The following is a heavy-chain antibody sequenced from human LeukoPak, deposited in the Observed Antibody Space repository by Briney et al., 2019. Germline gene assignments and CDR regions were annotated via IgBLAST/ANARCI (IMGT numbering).Heavy chain of an antibody. V-gene: IGHV3-48*04. Sequence: GGSLRLSCAASGFTFSSYSMNWVRQAPGKGLEWVSYISSSSTIYYADSVKGRFTISRDNAKNSLYLQMNSLRAEDTAVYYCARGQRLIQSFSYWGQGTLVTVSS. CDR1: GFTFSSYS. CDR2: ISSSSTI. J-gene: IGHJ4*02. D-gene: IGHD4-11*01. CDR3: ARGQRLIQSFSY.